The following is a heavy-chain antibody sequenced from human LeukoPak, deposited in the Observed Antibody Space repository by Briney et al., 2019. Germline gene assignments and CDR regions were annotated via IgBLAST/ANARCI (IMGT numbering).Heavy chain of an antibody. Sequence: ASVKVSCRASGYTFTSYYMHWVRQAPGQGLEWMGIINPSGGSTSYAQKFQGRVTMTRDTSTSTVYMELSSLRSEDTAVYYCARELELTYYFDYWGQGTLVTVSS. D-gene: IGHD1-7*01. CDR2: INPSGGST. J-gene: IGHJ4*02. CDR3: ARELELTYYFDY. V-gene: IGHV1-46*01. CDR1: GYTFTSYY.